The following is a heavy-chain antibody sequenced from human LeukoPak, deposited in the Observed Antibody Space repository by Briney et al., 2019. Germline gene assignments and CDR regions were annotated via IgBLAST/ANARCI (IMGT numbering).Heavy chain of an antibody. Sequence: GASVKVSCKASGYTFTSYDINWVRQATGQGREWMGWMNPNSGNTGSAQRFQGRVTMTRDTSIGTAYMELSSLRSEDTAVYYCARGPLVRLPSSFDPWGQGTLVTVSS. CDR1: GYTFTSYD. CDR3: ARGPLVRLPSSFDP. J-gene: IGHJ5*02. CDR2: MNPNSGNT. V-gene: IGHV1-8*01. D-gene: IGHD3-16*02.